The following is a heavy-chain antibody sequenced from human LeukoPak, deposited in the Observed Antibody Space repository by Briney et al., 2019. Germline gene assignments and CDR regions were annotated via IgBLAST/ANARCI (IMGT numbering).Heavy chain of an antibody. V-gene: IGHV4-39*01. Sequence: PSETLSLTCTVSGGSISSSSYYWGWIRQPPGKGLEWIGSIYYSGSTYYNPSLKSRVTISVDTSKNQYSLRLSSVTAADTAVYYCARGFGSVYYFGLYYFDYWGQGTLVTVSS. CDR2: IYYSGST. CDR3: ARGFGSVYYFGLYYFDY. CDR1: GGSISSSSYY. J-gene: IGHJ4*02. D-gene: IGHD3-22*01.